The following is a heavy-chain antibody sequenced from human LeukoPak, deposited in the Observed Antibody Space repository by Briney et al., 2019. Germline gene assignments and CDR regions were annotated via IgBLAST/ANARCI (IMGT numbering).Heavy chain of an antibody. CDR2: IWFDGSRK. CDR3: ARDSGRYRSGFDF. D-gene: IGHD2-15*01. V-gene: IGHV3-33*01. J-gene: IGHJ4*02. CDR1: GFIFSDYG. Sequence: GGSLRLSCAASGFIFSDYGMHWVRQAPGKGLEWVAVIWFDGSRKYYADSVKGQFTISRDNSKNTLYLQMSSLRAEDTALYYCARDSGRYRSGFDFWGQGSLVTVSS.